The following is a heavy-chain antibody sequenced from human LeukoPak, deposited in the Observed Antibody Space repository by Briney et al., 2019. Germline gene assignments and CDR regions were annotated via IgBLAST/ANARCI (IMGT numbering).Heavy chain of an antibody. D-gene: IGHD1-26*01. CDR2: INSDGSDT. CDR3: ARGGSYPFDY. Sequence: GGSLRLSCAASGFTFSSYWMYWVRQAPGKGLVWVSRINSDGSDTSYADSVQGRFTISRDNAKNTLYLQMSSLRAEDTAVYYCARGGSYPFDYWGQGTLVTVSS. V-gene: IGHV3-74*01. CDR1: GFTFSSYW. J-gene: IGHJ4*02.